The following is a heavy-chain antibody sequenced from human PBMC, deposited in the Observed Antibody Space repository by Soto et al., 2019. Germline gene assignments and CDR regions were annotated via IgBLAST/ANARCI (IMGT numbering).Heavy chain of an antibody. CDR3: ARRDSSGWYSYFDY. CDR1: GGSISSYY. CDR2: IYYSGST. J-gene: IGHJ4*02. V-gene: IGHV4-59*08. Sequence: QVQLQESGPGLVKPSETLSLTCTVSGGSISSYYWSWIRQPPGKGLEWIGYIYYSGSTNYNPSLNSRVTISVDTSKNQFSLKLSSVTAADTAVYYCARRDSSGWYSYFDYWGQGTLVTVSS. D-gene: IGHD6-19*01.